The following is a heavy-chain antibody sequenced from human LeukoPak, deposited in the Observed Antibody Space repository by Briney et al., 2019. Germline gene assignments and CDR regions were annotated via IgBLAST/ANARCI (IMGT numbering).Heavy chain of an antibody. Sequence: GRSLRLSCAASGFTVSSNYMSWVRQAPGKGLEWVSVLYSGGSTDYADSVKGRFTISRDNSKNTLYLQMNSLRAEDTAVYFCARWYYYGSGYYYFDYWGQGTLVTVSS. D-gene: IGHD3-10*01. V-gene: IGHV3-53*01. CDR3: ARWYYYGSGYYYFDY. J-gene: IGHJ4*02. CDR2: LYSGGST. CDR1: GFTVSSNY.